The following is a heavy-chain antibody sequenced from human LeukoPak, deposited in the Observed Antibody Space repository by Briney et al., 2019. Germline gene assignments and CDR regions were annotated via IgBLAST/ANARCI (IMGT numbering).Heavy chain of an antibody. V-gene: IGHV3-21*01. CDR2: ISSSSSYI. CDR1: GFTFSTYR. Sequence: PGGSLRLSCAASGFTFSTYRMNWVRQAPGKGLEWVSSISSSSSYIYYADSVKGRFTISRDNAKNSLYLQMNSLRAEDTAVYYCARGPMVRGVDYWGQGTLVTVSS. J-gene: IGHJ4*02. CDR3: ARGPMVRGVDY. D-gene: IGHD3-10*01.